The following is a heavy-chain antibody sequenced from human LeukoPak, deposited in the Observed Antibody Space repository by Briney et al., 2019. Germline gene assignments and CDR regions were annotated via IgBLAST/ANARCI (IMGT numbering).Heavy chain of an antibody. CDR3: ARHESIAATGTGFDY. J-gene: IGHJ4*02. V-gene: IGHV4-34*01. CDR1: GGSFSGYY. Sequence: SETLSLTCAVYGGSFSGYYWSWIRQPPGKGLEWIGEINHSGSTNYNPSLKSRVTISVDTSKNQFSLKLSSVTAADTAVYYCARHESIAATGTGFDYWGQGTLVTVSS. CDR2: INHSGST. D-gene: IGHD6-13*01.